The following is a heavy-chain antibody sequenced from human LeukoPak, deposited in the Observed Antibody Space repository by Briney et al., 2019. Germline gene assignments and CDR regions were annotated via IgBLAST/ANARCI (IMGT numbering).Heavy chain of an antibody. CDR3: ARDLYSNYGVI. CDR1: GGSISSGSYY. Sequence: SQTLSLTCTVSGGSISSGSYYWSWIRQPAGKGLEWIGRIYTSGSTNYNPSLKSRVTISVDTSKNQFSLKLSSVTAADTAVYYCARDLYSNYGVIWGQGTMVTVSS. V-gene: IGHV4-61*02. J-gene: IGHJ3*02. D-gene: IGHD4-11*01. CDR2: IYTSGST.